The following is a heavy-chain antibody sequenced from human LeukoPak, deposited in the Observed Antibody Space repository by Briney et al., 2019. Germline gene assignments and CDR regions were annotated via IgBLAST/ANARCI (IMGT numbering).Heavy chain of an antibody. Sequence: GGSLRLSCAASGFTFSSYEMNWVRQAPGKGLEWVSYISSSGSTIYYADSVKGRFTISRDNAKNSLYLQMNSLRAEDTAVYSCAGGVAVSVVPAPDYWGQGTLVTVSS. V-gene: IGHV3-48*03. J-gene: IGHJ4*02. D-gene: IGHD2-2*01. CDR2: ISSSGSTI. CDR3: AGGVAVSVVPAPDY. CDR1: GFTFSSYE.